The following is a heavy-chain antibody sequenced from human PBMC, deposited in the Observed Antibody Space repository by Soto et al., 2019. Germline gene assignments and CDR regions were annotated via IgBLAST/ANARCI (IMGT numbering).Heavy chain of an antibody. V-gene: IGHV4-39*01. CDR2: IYYSGTT. CDR1: GGSINSSYY. D-gene: IGHD6-6*01. J-gene: IGHJ4*02. CDR3: SRFAARPPFEY. Sequence: SETLSLTCMVSGGSINSSYYWGWIRQTPGKAPEWIGSIYYSGTTYYNPSLKSRVTISVDSSRNQFSLKMTSVTAPDTAVYYCSRFAARPPFEYWGQGLLVTVSS.